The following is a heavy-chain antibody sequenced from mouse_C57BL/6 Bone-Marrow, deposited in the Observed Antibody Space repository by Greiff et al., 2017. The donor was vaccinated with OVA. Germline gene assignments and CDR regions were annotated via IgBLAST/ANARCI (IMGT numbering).Heavy chain of an antibody. CDR3: ARRWLDY. D-gene: IGHD1-1*02. CDR1: GYTFTDYY. Sequence: EVQLQQSGPELVKPGASVKISCKASGYTFTDYYMNWVKQSHGKSLEWIGDINPNNGGTSYNQKFKGKATLTVDKSSSTAYMELRSLTSEDSAVYYCARRWLDYWGQGTTLTVSS. CDR2: INPNNGGT. V-gene: IGHV1-26*01. J-gene: IGHJ2*01.